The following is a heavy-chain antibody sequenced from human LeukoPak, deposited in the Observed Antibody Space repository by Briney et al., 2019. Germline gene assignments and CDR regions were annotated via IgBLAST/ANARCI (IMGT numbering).Heavy chain of an antibody. Sequence: GEPLKISCQVSGYSFINYWIGWVRQMPGKGLESMGIIYPADSDTTYSPSFQGQVTISADKSISTVYLQWSSLKASDTAMYYCARASRDGYNQNFDHWGQGTLVTVSS. CDR3: ARASRDGYNQNFDH. CDR2: IYPADSDT. D-gene: IGHD5-24*01. CDR1: GYSFINYW. J-gene: IGHJ4*02. V-gene: IGHV5-51*01.